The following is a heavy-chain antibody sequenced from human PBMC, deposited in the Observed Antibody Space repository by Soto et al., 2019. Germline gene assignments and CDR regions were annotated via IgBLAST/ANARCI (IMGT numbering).Heavy chain of an antibody. V-gene: IGHV3-30-3*01. Sequence: QVQLVESGGGVVQPGRSLRLSCAASGFTFNSYAMHWVRQAPGKGLEWVAVISYDGSNKYYADSVKGRFTISRDNSKNTLYLQMNSLRAEDTAVYYCARPDSVGDALDICGPATMVTVSS. CDR2: ISYDGSNK. CDR3: ARPDSVGDALDI. CDR1: GFTFNSYA. J-gene: IGHJ3*02. D-gene: IGHD3-16*01.